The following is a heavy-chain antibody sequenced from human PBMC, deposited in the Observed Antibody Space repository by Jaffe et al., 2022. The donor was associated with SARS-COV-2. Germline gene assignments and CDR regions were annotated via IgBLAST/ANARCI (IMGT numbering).Heavy chain of an antibody. Sequence: QVQLVQSGAEVKKPGASVKVSCKASGYTFTSYGISWVRQAPGQGLEWMGWISAYNGNTNYAQKLQGRVTMTTDTSTSTAYMELRSLRSDDTAVYYCARYRARYCGGDCFLPDAFDIWGQGTMVTVSS. V-gene: IGHV1-18*01. CDR3: ARYRARYCGGDCFLPDAFDI. J-gene: IGHJ3*02. CDR1: GYTFTSYG. CDR2: ISAYNGNT. D-gene: IGHD2-21*02.